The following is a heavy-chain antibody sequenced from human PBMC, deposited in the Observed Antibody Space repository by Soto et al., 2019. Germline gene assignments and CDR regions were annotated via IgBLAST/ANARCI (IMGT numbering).Heavy chain of an antibody. CDR3: AKADIVVVRAAKIQRTYFDY. CDR2: ISYDGSNK. Sequence: PGGSLRLSCAASGFTFSSYGMHWVRQAPGKGLEWVAVISYDGSNKYYADSVKGRFTISRDNSKNTLYLQMNSLRAEDTAVYYCAKADIVVVRAAKIQRTYFDYWGQGTLVTVSS. D-gene: IGHD2-2*01. J-gene: IGHJ4*02. CDR1: GFTFSSYG. V-gene: IGHV3-30*18.